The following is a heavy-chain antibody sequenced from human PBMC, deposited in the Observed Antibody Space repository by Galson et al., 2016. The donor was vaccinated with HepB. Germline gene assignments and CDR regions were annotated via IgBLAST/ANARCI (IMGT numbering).Heavy chain of an antibody. Sequence: SLRLSCAASGFGFRSYGMHWVRQAPGKRLEWVAGISYDGTNTYYADSVKGRFTISRDNSKNTLYLQMNSLRAEDTAVYFCAKDAILGCGRDCYIDYWGQGTLVTVSS. CDR2: ISYDGTNT. CDR1: GFGFRSYG. V-gene: IGHV3-30*18. D-gene: IGHD2-21*02. J-gene: IGHJ4*02. CDR3: AKDAILGCGRDCYIDY.